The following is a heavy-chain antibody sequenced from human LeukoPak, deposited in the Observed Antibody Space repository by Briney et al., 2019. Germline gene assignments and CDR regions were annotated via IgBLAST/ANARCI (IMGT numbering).Heavy chain of an antibody. J-gene: IGHJ4*02. CDR1: GFTFSNYW. Sequence: PGGSLRLSCAASGFTFSNYWMNWVRQAPGKGLEWVANIKQDGSEKYYVDSVKGRFTISRDNAKNSLYLQMNSLRAGDTATYYCARDGNWGQGTLVTVSS. CDR2: IKQDGSEK. V-gene: IGHV3-7*01. CDR3: ARDGN.